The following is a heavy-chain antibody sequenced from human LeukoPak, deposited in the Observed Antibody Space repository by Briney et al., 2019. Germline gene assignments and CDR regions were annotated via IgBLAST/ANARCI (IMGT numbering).Heavy chain of an antibody. V-gene: IGHV4-39*01. J-gene: IGHJ4*02. Sequence: SETLSLTCTVSGGSISSSSYYWGWIRQPPGKGLEWIGSIYYSGSTYYNPSLKSRVTISVDTSKNQFSLKLSSVTAADTAVYYCARYPEFLRDFDYWGQGTLVTVSS. CDR3: ARYPEFLRDFDY. CDR2: IYYSGST. D-gene: IGHD1-14*01. CDR1: GGSISSSSYY.